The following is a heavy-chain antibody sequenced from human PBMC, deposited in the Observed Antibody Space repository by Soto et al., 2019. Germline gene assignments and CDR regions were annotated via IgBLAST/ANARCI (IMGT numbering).Heavy chain of an antibody. CDR2: INAGNGHT. J-gene: IGHJ6*03. Sequence: QVQLVQSGAEVKKPGASVKVTCKASGYTFNGYAMHWVRQAPGQRLEWMGWINAGNGHTKYSQKFQGRVTITRDTSASTSYMELSSPRSEDTAVYYCARGLMTYYYYYMDVWGKGTTVTVSS. CDR3: ARGLMTYYYYYMDV. CDR1: GYTFNGYA. V-gene: IGHV1-3*01. D-gene: IGHD2-21*02.